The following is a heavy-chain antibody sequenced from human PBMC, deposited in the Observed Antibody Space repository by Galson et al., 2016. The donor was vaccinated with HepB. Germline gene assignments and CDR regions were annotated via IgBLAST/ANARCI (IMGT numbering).Heavy chain of an antibody. Sequence: SETLSLTCAVSTGSISSSNWWSWVHQPPGKGLEWIGEIYHSGTSNYNPSLKSRVTISVDKSKNQFSLRLTSVTAADTAIYYCAAFDFWNGYGYWGQGILVSVSS. J-gene: IGHJ4*02. V-gene: IGHV4-4*02. CDR3: AAFDFWNGYGY. CDR2: IYHSGTS. CDR1: TGSISSSNW. D-gene: IGHD3-3*01.